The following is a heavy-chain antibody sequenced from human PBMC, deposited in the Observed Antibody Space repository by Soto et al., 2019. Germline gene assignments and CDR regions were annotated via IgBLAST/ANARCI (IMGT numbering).Heavy chain of an antibody. D-gene: IGHD6-13*01. CDR3: ARDQRIAAAVNYYYYGMDV. Sequence: SVKVSCKASGGTFSSYAISWVRQAPGQGLEWMGGIIPIFGTANYAQKFQGRVTITADESTSTAYMELSSLRSEDTAVYYCARDQRIAAAVNYYYYGMDVWGQGTTVTV. V-gene: IGHV1-69*13. CDR1: GGTFSSYA. CDR2: IIPIFGTA. J-gene: IGHJ6*02.